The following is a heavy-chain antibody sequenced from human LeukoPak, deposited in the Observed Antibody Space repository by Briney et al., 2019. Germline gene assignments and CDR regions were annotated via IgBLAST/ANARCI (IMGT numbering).Heavy chain of an antibody. D-gene: IGHD3-22*01. CDR3: ARYDISGYYLDY. V-gene: IGHV3-48*03. CDR2: ISSSGSTI. Sequence: PGGSLRLSCAASGFTFSSYEMNWVRQAPGKGLEWVSYISSSGSTIYYADSVKGRFTISRDNSKNTLYLQMNSLRAEDTAVYYCARYDISGYYLDYWGPGTLVTVPS. J-gene: IGHJ4*02. CDR1: GFTFSSYE.